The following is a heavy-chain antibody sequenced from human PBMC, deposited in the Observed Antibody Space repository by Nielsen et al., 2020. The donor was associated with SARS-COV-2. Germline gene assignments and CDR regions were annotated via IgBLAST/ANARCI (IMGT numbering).Heavy chain of an antibody. CDR2: ISSSSSTI. D-gene: IGHD6-6*01. CDR1: GFTFSSHS. J-gene: IGHJ6*02. V-gene: IGHV3-48*01. Sequence: GESLKISCAASGFTFSSHSMNWVRQAPRKGLEWVSYISSSSSTIYYADSVKGRFTISRDNAKNSLYLQMNSLRAEDTAVYYCARDPGIAARLYYYYYYGMDVWGQGTTVTVSS. CDR3: ARDPGIAARLYYYYYYGMDV.